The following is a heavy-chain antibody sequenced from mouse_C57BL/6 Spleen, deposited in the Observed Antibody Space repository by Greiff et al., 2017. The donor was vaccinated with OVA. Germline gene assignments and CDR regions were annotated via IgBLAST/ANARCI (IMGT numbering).Heavy chain of an antibody. CDR3: ARDTSAYYGSSYWYFDV. CDR1: GFTFSSYA. Sequence: EVKVVESGGGLVKPGGSLKLSCAASGFTFSSYAMSWVRQTPEKRLEWVATISDGGSYTYYPDNVTGRFTLLRANAQNNLYLQMSHLKSEDTAMYYCARDTSAYYGSSYWYFDVWGTGTTVTVSS. CDR2: ISDGGSYT. V-gene: IGHV5-4*01. J-gene: IGHJ1*03. D-gene: IGHD1-1*01.